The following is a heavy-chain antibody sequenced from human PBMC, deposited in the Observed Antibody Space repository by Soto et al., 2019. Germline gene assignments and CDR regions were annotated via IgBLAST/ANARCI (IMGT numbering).Heavy chain of an antibody. CDR1: GYSISSTNW. V-gene: IGHV4-28*01. CDR3: AKIGGTTRGPLFDP. Sequence: QVQLQESGPGLVKPSDTLSLTCAVSGYSISSTNWWGWIRQPPWMGLEWIGYISYSGSTYYNPSLKSRVTTSVNTTKNQFSLDLNSVTAVDTAVYYCAKIGGTTRGPLFDPWGRGTLVTVSS. D-gene: IGHD1-7*01. CDR2: ISYSGST. J-gene: IGHJ5*02.